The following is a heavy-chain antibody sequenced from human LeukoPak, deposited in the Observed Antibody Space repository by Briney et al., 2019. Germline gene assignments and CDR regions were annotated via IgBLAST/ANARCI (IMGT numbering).Heavy chain of an antibody. CDR2: IYYSGST. CDR3: ARQRASSHGMDV. V-gene: IGHV4-30-4*08. CDR1: GGSISSGDFY. J-gene: IGHJ6*02. D-gene: IGHD3-10*01. Sequence: SETLSLTCTVSGGSISSGDFYWSWIRQPPGKGLEWIGYIYYSGSTYYNPSLKSRVTISVDTSKNQFSLKLSSVTAADTAVYYCARQRASSHGMDVWGQGTTVTVSS.